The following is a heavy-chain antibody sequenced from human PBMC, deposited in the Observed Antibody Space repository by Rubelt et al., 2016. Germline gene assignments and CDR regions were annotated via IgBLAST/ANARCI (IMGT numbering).Heavy chain of an antibody. D-gene: IGHD3-22*01. CDR2: IFYNGVT. V-gene: IGHV4-39*01. CDR3: ARHYYDSSGYYLEGFDY. Sequence: QLQESGPGLVKPSETLSLTCTVSGDSLSTTLYYWGWIRQSPGMGLEWIGSIFYNGVTYVNPSLKSRITVSVDTSKNQFSLNLTSVTAADTAVYYCARHYYDSSGYYLEGFDYWGQGTLVTVSS. CDR1: GDSLSTTLYY. J-gene: IGHJ4*02.